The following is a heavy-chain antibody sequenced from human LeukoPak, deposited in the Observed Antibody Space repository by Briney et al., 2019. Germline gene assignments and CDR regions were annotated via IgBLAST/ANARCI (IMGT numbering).Heavy chain of an antibody. Sequence: SETLSLTCTVSGGSISSSSYYWGWIRQPPGKGLEWIGSIYYSGSTYYNPSLKGRVTISVDTSKNQFSLKLSSVTAADTAVYYCAAGPGRYFDYWGQGTLVTVSS. CDR3: AAGPGRYFDY. CDR2: IYYSGST. J-gene: IGHJ4*02. V-gene: IGHV4-39*07. CDR1: GGSISSSSYY. D-gene: IGHD7-27*01.